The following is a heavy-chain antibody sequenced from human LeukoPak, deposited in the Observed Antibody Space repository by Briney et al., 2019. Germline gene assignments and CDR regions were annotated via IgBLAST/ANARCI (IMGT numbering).Heavy chain of an antibody. D-gene: IGHD1-26*01. J-gene: IGHJ4*02. CDR2: ISYDGSNK. V-gene: IGHV3-30-3*01. Sequence: PGGSLRLSCAASGFTFSSYAMHWVRQAPGKGLEWVAVISYDGSNKYYADSVKGRFTISRDNSKNTLYLQMNSLRAEDTAVYYCAKEMMKWELLVFDYWGQGTLVTVSS. CDR3: AKEMMKWELLVFDY. CDR1: GFTFSSYA.